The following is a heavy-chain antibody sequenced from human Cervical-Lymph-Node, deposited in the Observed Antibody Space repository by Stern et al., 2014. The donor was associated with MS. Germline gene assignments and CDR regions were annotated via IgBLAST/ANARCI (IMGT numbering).Heavy chain of an antibody. V-gene: IGHV1-69*12. CDR2: IIPTFDTP. CDR3: ARAYTYYSNSAGY. CDR1: GGTFSSYE. D-gene: IGHD3-10*01. J-gene: IGHJ4*02. Sequence: QDQLVQSGAEVKKRGSSVKVSCKASGGTFSSYEITWVRQAPGQGLEWMGGIIPTFDTPTYAQKFQDRVTISADESTNTAYLELNGLKSDDTAIYFCARAYTYYSNSAGYWGQGTLVTVSS.